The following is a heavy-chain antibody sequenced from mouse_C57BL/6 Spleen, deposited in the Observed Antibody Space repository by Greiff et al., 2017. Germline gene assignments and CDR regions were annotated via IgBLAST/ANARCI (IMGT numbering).Heavy chain of an antibody. Sequence: VQLQQSGAELVRPGASVKLSCTASGFNIKDYYMHWVKQRPEQGLEWIGRIDPEDGDTEYAPKFQGKATMTADTSSNTAYLHLSSLTSEDTAVYYCTTLYDGYSYWGFDDWGQGTTLTVSS. V-gene: IGHV14-1*01. D-gene: IGHD2-3*01. CDR3: TTLYDGYSYWGFDD. CDR2: IDPEDGDT. J-gene: IGHJ2*01. CDR1: GFNIKDYY.